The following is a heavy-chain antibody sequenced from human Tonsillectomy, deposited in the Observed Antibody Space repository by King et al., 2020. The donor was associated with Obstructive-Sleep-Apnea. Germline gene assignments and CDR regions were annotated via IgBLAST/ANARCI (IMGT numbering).Heavy chain of an antibody. CDR1: GYTFTGYA. CDR2: INGATGDT. J-gene: IGHJ6*02. CDR3: ARDVLSTAVYYQFGMDV. Sequence: QLVQSGAEVKKPGASVKVSCKASGYTFTGYAVHWVRQAPGQSLDWIGAINGATGDTKYSQKFQGRVTITRDTSASTAYLDLSSLKSEDTPVYYCARDVLSTAVYYQFGMDVWGQGTTVTVSS. D-gene: IGHD1-1*01. V-gene: IGHV1-3*01.